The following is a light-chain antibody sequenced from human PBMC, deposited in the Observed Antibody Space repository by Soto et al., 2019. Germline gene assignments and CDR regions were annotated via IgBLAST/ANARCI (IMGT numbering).Light chain of an antibody. V-gene: IGKV1-5*01. CDR1: QSISNW. CDR3: QQYNRWT. J-gene: IGKJ1*01. CDR2: DAS. Sequence: QSPSTLSASVGDRVTITCRASQSISNWLAWYQQKPGKAPKLLIYDASSLESGVPSRFSGSGSGTEFTLTISSLQPDDFATYYCQQYNRWTFGQGTKVDIK.